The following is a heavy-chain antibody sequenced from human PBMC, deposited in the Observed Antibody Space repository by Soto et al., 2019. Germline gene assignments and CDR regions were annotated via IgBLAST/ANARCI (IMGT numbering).Heavy chain of an antibody. Sequence: GASVKVSCKASGYTFTDYYMHWVRQAPGQGLEWMGWINPNTGGAKYAQKFQGWVTMSRDTSTNTAYMELNRLRSGDTAVYYCARQQAVAGNVGVHYNYGMDVWGQGTTVTVSS. CDR3: ARQQAVAGNVGVHYNYGMDV. CDR2: INPNTGGA. D-gene: IGHD6-19*01. J-gene: IGHJ6*02. V-gene: IGHV1-2*04. CDR1: GYTFTDYY.